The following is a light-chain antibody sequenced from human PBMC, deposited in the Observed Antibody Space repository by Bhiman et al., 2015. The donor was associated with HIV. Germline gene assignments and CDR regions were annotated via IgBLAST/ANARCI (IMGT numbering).Light chain of an antibody. V-gene: IGLV3-1*01. CDR1: KLENQY. J-gene: IGLJ3*02. Sequence: YEVTQPPSVSVYPGQTATITCSGEKLENQYVCWFQQKSGQSPVLVMYQDTKRPSGVPDRFSGSKSGASASLAITGLQAEDEADYYCQSYDSSLSAWVFGGGTKLTVL. CDR3: QSYDSSLSAWV. CDR2: QDT.